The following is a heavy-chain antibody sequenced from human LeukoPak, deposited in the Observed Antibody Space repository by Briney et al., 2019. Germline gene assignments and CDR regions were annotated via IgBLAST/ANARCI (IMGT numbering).Heavy chain of an antibody. CDR1: GGSFSGYY. Sequence: SETLSLTCAVYGGSFSGYYWSWIRQPPGKGLEWIGEINHSGSTNYNPSLKSRVTISVDTSKNQLSLKLSSVTAADTAVYYCARDISGVGYCSGGSCYGDYWGQGTLVTVSS. CDR2: INHSGST. CDR3: ARDISGVGYCSGGSCYGDY. V-gene: IGHV4-34*01. D-gene: IGHD2-15*01. J-gene: IGHJ4*02.